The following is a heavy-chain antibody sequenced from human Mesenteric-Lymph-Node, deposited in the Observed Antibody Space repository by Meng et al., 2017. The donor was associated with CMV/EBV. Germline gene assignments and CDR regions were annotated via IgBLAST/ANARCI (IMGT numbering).Heavy chain of an antibody. Sequence: ASGYTFTGYYMHWVRQAHGQGLEWMGRINPSSGGTNYAQKFQGRVTMTRDTSNSTAYMELSRLKSDDTAVYYCAREGTYSSTWYRDYWGQGTLVTVSS. CDR1: GYTFTGYY. J-gene: IGHJ4*02. CDR3: AREGTYSSTWYRDY. V-gene: IGHV1-2*06. CDR2: INPSSGGT. D-gene: IGHD6-13*01.